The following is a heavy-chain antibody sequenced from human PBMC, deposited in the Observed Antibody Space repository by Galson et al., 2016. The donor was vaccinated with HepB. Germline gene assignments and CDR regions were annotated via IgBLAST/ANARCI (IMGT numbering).Heavy chain of an antibody. CDR2: INYNRST. CDR1: GGTFSGHS. J-gene: IGHJ5*01. D-gene: IGHD3-10*01. CDR3: ARGKGRVTVTGTFIIRELIIVNNPFDS. Sequence: ETLSLTCGVYGGTFSGHSWSWVRQPPGKGLEXIGEINYNRSTIYNPSLXSRVTIAVXTSKNQVSLELTSVTAADTAMCYCARGKGRVTVTGTFIIRELIIVNNPFDSWGPGTLVTVSS. V-gene: IGHV4-34*01.